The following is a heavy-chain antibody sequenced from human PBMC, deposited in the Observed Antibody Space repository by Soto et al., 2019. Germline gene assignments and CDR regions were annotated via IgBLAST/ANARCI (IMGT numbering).Heavy chain of an antibody. CDR1: GYTFTSYY. CDR3: ARREVVVVGATLVVYGMDV. CDR2: INPSGGST. D-gene: IGHD1-26*01. V-gene: IGHV1-46*01. Sequence: ASVKVSCKASGYTFTSYYMHWVRQAPGQGLEWMGIINPSGGSTSYAQKFQGRVTMTRDTSTSTVYMELSSLRSEDTAVYYCARREVVVVGATLVVYGMDVWGQGTTVTVSS. J-gene: IGHJ6*02.